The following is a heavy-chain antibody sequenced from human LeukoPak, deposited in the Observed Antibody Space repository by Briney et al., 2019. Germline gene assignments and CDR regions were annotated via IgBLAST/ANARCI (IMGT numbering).Heavy chain of an antibody. CDR2: ISSSGSSI. CDR1: GFTFSDYY. CDR3: ARAGIVGAATESPFDN. D-gene: IGHD1-26*01. V-gene: IGHV3-11*01. Sequence: GGSLRVSCAASGFTFSDYYMSWIRQARGKGLEWLSYISSSGSSIYSADPVKGRFTISRDNAKNSLYLQMNSLRAGDTAVYYCARAGIVGAATESPFDNWGQGTLVTVSS. J-gene: IGHJ4*02.